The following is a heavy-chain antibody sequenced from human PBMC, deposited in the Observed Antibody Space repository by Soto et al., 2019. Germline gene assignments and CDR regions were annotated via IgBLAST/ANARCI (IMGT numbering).Heavy chain of an antibody. CDR3: ARDRVVTTSHYYYGMDV. Sequence: ASVKVSCKASGYRFSSYGICWVRQAPGQGLEWMGWISAYNGNTNYAQKLQGRVTMTTDTSTSTAYMELRSLRSDDTAVYYCARDRVVTTSHYYYGMDVWGQGTTVTVSS. J-gene: IGHJ6*02. D-gene: IGHD2-21*02. CDR1: GYRFSSYG. CDR2: ISAYNGNT. V-gene: IGHV1-18*04.